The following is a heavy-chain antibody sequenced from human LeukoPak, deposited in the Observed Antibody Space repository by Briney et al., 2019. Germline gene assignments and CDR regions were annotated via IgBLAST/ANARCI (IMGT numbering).Heavy chain of an antibody. CDR2: INSDGSAT. CDR3: TRGHGLDV. CDR1: GFTFSSYW. V-gene: IGHV3-74*01. Sequence: GSLRLSCAASGFTFSSYWMSWVRQAPGKGLMWVSQINSDGSATSCADPVKGRCTISRDNAKNMLYLEMNSLRVEDTAVYFCTRGHGLDVWGQGTTVTVSS. J-gene: IGHJ6*02.